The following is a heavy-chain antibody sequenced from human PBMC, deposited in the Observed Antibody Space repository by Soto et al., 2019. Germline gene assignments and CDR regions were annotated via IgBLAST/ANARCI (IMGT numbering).Heavy chain of an antibody. J-gene: IGHJ4*02. Sequence: GGSLRLSCAASGFTFDDYAMHWVRQAPGKGLEWVSGISWNSGSIGYADSVKGRFTISRDNAKNSLYLQMNSLRAEDTALYYCAKLTIPGYSSSWYDYWGQGTLVTVSS. D-gene: IGHD6-13*01. CDR1: GFTFDDYA. CDR3: AKLTIPGYSSSWYDY. CDR2: ISWNSGSI. V-gene: IGHV3-9*01.